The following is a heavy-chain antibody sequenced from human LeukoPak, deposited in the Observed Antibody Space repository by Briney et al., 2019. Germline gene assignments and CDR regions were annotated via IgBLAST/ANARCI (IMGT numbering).Heavy chain of an antibody. Sequence: SETLSLTCTVSGGSISSHYWSWIRQPPGKGLEWIGYIYTNEITNYNSSLKSRVTISMDTSENQISLKLTSVTAADTAVYYCARRIVADGSLDYWGQGTLVTVSS. D-gene: IGHD6-13*01. CDR1: GGSISSHY. V-gene: IGHV4-4*09. CDR2: IYTNEIT. J-gene: IGHJ4*02. CDR3: ARRIVADGSLDY.